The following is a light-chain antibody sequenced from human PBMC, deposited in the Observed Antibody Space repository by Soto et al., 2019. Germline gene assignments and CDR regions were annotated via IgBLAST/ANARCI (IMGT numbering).Light chain of an antibody. V-gene: IGKV1-39*01. CDR2: AAS. J-gene: IGKJ1*01. CDR3: QHSYTTPRT. Sequence: DIQMTQSPSSLSASVGDRVSVTCRASQSISTFLNWYQQRPGEAPKLLFYAASSLQSAVPSRFSGSGSGADFTLTIGSLQPEDYATYYCQHSYTTPRTFGQGTKVEVK. CDR1: QSISTF.